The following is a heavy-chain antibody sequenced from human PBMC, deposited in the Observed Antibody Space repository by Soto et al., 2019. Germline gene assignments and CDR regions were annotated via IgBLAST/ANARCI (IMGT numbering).Heavy chain of an antibody. Sequence: QVQLQESGPGLVKPSQTLSLTCTVSGGSISSGGYYWSWIRQHPGKGLEWIGYIYYSGSTYYNPSLKSRVTISVDTSKNQFSLKLSSVTAADTAVYYCARRYCSSTSCYRLVRFDPWGQGTLVTVSS. CDR3: ARRYCSSTSCYRLVRFDP. J-gene: IGHJ5*02. V-gene: IGHV4-31*03. D-gene: IGHD2-2*01. CDR1: GGSISSGGYY. CDR2: IYYSGST.